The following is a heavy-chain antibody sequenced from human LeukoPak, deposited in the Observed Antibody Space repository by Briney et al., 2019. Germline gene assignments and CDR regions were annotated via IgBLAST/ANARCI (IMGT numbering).Heavy chain of an antibody. V-gene: IGHV1-18*01. D-gene: IGHD3-10*01. CDR2: ISDYNGNT. CDR1: GYTFTSYG. CDR3: ARVSMVRGVTPHPYYYYMDV. J-gene: IGHJ6*03. Sequence: ASVKVSCKASGYTFTSYGISWVRQAPGQGLEWMGWISDYNGNTNYAQKLQGRVTMTTDTSTSTAYMELRSLRSDDTSVYYCARVSMVRGVTPHPYYYYMDVWGKGTTVTVSS.